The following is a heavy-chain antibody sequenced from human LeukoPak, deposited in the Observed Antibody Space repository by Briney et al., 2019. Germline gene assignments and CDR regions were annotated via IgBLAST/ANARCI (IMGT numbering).Heavy chain of an antibody. CDR3: ARYCSGGSCAPDAFDI. J-gene: IGHJ3*02. CDR1: GRSIHSYY. D-gene: IGHD2-15*01. Sequence: SETLSLTCTVSGRSIHSYYWRWIRQPPGKGLEWIGYIYYSGSTNYNPSLKSRVTISVDTSKNQFSLKLSSVTAADTAVYYCARYCSGGSCAPDAFDIWGQGTMVTVSS. V-gene: IGHV4-59*08. CDR2: IYYSGST.